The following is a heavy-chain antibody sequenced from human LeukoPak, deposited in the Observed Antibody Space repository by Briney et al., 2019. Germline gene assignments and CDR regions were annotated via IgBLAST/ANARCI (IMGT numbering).Heavy chain of an antibody. V-gene: IGHV5-51*01. CDR1: GYSFTSYW. CDR2: IYPGDTDT. D-gene: IGHD3-9*01. J-gene: IGHJ4*02. CDR3: ARWDYDILTGYLYYFDY. Sequence: GESLKISCKGSGYSFTSYWIGWVRQMPGKGLEWMGIIYPGDTDTRYSPSFQGQVTISADKSISTAYLQWSSLKASDTAMYYCARWDYDILTGYLYYFDYWGQGTLVTVSS.